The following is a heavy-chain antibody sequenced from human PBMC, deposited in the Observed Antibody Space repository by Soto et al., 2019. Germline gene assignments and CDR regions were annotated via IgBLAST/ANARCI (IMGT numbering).Heavy chain of an antibody. CDR1: GGSVSSGSFY. CDR2: IYDSGNT. J-gene: IGHJ6*02. D-gene: IGHD3-10*01. CDR3: ARTYSWGSGRGRSMDV. Sequence: QVQLQESGPGLVKPSETLSLTCTVSGGSVSSGSFYWGWIRQPPGKGLEWIGYIYDSGNTNYNPSLKSRVTILVDTSKNQFSLKLSSVTAGDTAMYYCARTYSWGSGRGRSMDVWGQGTTVTVS. V-gene: IGHV4-61*01.